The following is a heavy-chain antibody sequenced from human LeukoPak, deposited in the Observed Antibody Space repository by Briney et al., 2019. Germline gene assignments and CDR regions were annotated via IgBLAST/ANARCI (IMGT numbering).Heavy chain of an antibody. V-gene: IGHV3-30*18. CDR3: AKGYSGYDSAFDY. J-gene: IGHJ4*02. D-gene: IGHD5-12*01. Sequence: GGSLRPSCAASGFTFSSYGMHWVRQAPGKGLEWVAVISYDGSNKYYADSVKGRFTISRDNSKNTLYLQMNSLRAEDTAVYYCAKGYSGYDSAFDYWGQGTLVTVSS. CDR2: ISYDGSNK. CDR1: GFTFSSYG.